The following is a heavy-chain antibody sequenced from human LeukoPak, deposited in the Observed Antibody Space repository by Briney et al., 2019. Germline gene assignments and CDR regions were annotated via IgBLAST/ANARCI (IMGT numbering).Heavy chain of an antibody. CDR3: ARGLFDY. J-gene: IGHJ4*02. CDR2: INHSGST. CDR1: GGSFSGYY. V-gene: IGHV4-34*01. Sequence: SETLSLTCAVYGGSFSGYYWSWIRQPPGKGLEWIGEINHSGSTNYNPSLKSRVTISVDTSKNQFSLKLSSVTAADTAVYYCARGLFDYWGQGTLVTVSS.